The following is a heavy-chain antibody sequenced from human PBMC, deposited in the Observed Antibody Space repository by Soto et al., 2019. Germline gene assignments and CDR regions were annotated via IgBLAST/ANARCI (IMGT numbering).Heavy chain of an antibody. CDR3: ARQKAWTGEWLSLYAPGMDV. J-gene: IGHJ6*02. Sequence: QVQLVESGGGLVKPGGSLRLSCAASGFTFSDYYMSWIRQAPGKGLEWVSHISSSGRTIYYADSVKGRFTISRDNAKNSRYLQMHSRRAEDTAVYYCARQKAWTGEWLSLYAPGMDVWGQGTTVTVSS. CDR2: ISSSGRTI. CDR1: GFTFSDYY. D-gene: IGHD3-22*01. V-gene: IGHV3-11*01.